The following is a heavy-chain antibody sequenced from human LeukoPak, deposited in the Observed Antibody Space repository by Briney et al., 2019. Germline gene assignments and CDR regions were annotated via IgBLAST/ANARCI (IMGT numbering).Heavy chain of an antibody. J-gene: IGHJ5*02. D-gene: IGHD6-13*01. V-gene: IGHV4-38-2*02. CDR1: GYSISSGYY. Sequence: SETLSLTCTVSGYSISSGYYWGWIRQPPGKGLEWIGNIYPTGSTYYNPSLKSRVTISVDASKNQFSLKVSSVSAADTAVYYCARAYSSSWYWNWFDPWGQGTLVTVSS. CDR2: IYPTGST. CDR3: ARAYSSSWYWNWFDP.